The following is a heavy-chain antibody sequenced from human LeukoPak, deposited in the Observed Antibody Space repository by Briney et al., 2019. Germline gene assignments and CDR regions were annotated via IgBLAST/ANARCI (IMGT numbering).Heavy chain of an antibody. CDR1: GFTFSSYA. Sequence: GRSLRLSCAASGFTFSSYAMHWVRQAPGKGLEWVAVISYDGSNKYYADSVKGRFTISRDNSKNTLYLQMNSLRTEDTAVYYCARDRVGATDYFDYWGQGTLVTVSS. CDR2: ISYDGSNK. CDR3: ARDRVGATDYFDY. D-gene: IGHD1-26*01. J-gene: IGHJ4*02. V-gene: IGHV3-30-3*01.